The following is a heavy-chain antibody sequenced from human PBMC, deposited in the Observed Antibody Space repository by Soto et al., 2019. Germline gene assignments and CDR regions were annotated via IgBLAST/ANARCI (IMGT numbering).Heavy chain of an antibody. CDR1: GYTFNSYG. V-gene: IGHV1-18*04. D-gene: IGHD6-6*01. J-gene: IGHJ3*02. Sequence: ASVKVSCKASGYTFNSYGISWVRQAPGKGLEWMGWISAYNGNTNYAQKLQGRVTMTTDTSTSTAYMELRSLRSDDTAVYYCARDRREGGSSSSGHDAFDIWGQGTMVTVSS. CDR3: ARDRREGGSSSSGHDAFDI. CDR2: ISAYNGNT.